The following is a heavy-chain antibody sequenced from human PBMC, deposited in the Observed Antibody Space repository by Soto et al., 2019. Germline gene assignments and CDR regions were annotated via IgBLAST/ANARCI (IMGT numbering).Heavy chain of an antibody. CDR3: ARYIFGQGFIS. V-gene: IGHV1-8*01. Sequence: QVQLVQSGAEVKKPGASVKVSCKASGSTFSTLDLNWVRQAPGQGLDWMGWMHANTGLTGHAQKFQGRLSMTRDTSISTAYMEMSSLSADDTAVYYFARYIFGQGFISWGQGTLVTVSS. D-gene: IGHD3-10*01. CDR1: GSTFSTLD. J-gene: IGHJ4*02. CDR2: MHANTGLT.